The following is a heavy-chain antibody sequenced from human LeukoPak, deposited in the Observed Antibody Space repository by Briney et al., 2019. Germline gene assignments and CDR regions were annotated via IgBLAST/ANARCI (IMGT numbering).Heavy chain of an antibody. J-gene: IGHJ4*02. D-gene: IGHD6-6*01. Sequence: PGGSLRLSCAASGFTFSSYAMSWVRQAPGKGLEWVSAMSGSGGSTYYADSVKGRFTNSRDNSKNTLYLQMNSLRAEDTAVYYCAKVGAYSSSSLNFDYWGQGTLVSVSS. CDR2: MSGSGGST. CDR1: GFTFSSYA. CDR3: AKVGAYSSSSLNFDY. V-gene: IGHV3-23*01.